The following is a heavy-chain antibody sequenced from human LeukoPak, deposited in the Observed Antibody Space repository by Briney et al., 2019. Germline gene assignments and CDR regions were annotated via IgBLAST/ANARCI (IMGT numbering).Heavy chain of an antibody. Sequence: PSETLSLTCTVSGVSISSSNSYWGWIRQPPGKGLEWIGSIYYSGNTYYNASLKSQVSISIDTSKNQFSLRLTSVTAADTAMYYCARSLHERAVARHFDYWGQGTLVPVSS. CDR3: ARSLHERAVARHFDY. V-gene: IGHV4-39*01. CDR2: IYYSGNT. J-gene: IGHJ4*02. CDR1: GVSISSSNSY. D-gene: IGHD6-19*01.